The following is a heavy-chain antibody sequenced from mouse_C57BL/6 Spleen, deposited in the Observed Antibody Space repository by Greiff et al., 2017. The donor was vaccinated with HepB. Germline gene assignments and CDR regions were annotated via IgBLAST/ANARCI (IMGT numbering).Heavy chain of an antibody. J-gene: IGHJ2*01. Sequence: QVQLQQPGTELVKPGASVKLSCKASGYTFTSYWMHWVKQRPGQGLEWIGNINPSNGGTNYNEKFKSKATLTVDKSSSTAFMQLSSLTSEDSAVYYCARGFIYDGYPYYFDYWGQGTTLTVSS. CDR3: ARGFIYDGYPYYFDY. D-gene: IGHD2-3*01. CDR1: GYTFTSYW. CDR2: INPSNGGT. V-gene: IGHV1-53*01.